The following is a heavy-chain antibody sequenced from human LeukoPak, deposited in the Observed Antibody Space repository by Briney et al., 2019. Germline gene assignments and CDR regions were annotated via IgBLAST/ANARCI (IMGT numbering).Heavy chain of an antibody. D-gene: IGHD2-21*01. CDR1: GFTVSSNY. V-gene: IGHV3-66*02. J-gene: IGHJ4*02. CDR3: AREVRGYYFVY. Sequence: PGGSLRLSCAASGFTVSSNYMSWVRQAPGKGLEWVSVISSGGNTYYADSVKGRFTISRDNSKNTVYLQMNSLRAEDTALYYCAREVRGYYFVYWGQGTLVTVSS. CDR2: ISSGGNT.